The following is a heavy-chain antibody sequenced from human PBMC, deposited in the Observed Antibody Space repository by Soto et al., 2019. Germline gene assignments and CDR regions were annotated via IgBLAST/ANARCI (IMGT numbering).Heavy chain of an antibody. CDR1: GGTFSSYA. CDR2: IIPIFGTA. Sequence: GASVKVSCKASGGTFSSYAISWVRQAPAQRLEWMGGIIPIFGTANYAQKLQGRVTITADESTSTAYMELSSLRSEDTAVYYCARATAPIAATTNHYYYYGMDVWGQGTTVTVSS. CDR3: ARATAPIAATTNHYYYYGMDV. D-gene: IGHD1-26*01. J-gene: IGHJ6*02. V-gene: IGHV1-69*13.